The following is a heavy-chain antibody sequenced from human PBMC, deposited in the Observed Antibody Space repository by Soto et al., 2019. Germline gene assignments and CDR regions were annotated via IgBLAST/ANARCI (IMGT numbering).Heavy chain of an antibody. D-gene: IGHD6-13*01. CDR2: IIPIFGTA. CDR1: GGTFSSYA. Sequence: SVKVSCKASGGTFSSYAISWVRQAPGQGLEWMGGIIPIFGTANYAQKFQGRVTITADESTSTAHMELSSLRSEDTAVYYCARFRAAAGQYFDYWGQGTLVTVSS. CDR3: ARFRAAAGQYFDY. V-gene: IGHV1-69*13. J-gene: IGHJ4*02.